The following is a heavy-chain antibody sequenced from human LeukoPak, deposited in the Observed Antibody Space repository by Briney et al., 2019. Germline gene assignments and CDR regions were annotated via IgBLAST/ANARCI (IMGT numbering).Heavy chain of an antibody. CDR3: AREPELWDAFDI. CDR1: GFTFSTYG. D-gene: IGHD1-26*01. J-gene: IGHJ3*02. CDR2: INSDGSST. Sequence: GGSLRLSCAASGFTFSTYGMHWVRQAPGKGLVWVSRINSDGSSTSYADSVKGRFTISRDNAKNTLYLQMNSLRAEDTAVYYCAREPELWDAFDIWGQGTIVTVSS. V-gene: IGHV3-74*01.